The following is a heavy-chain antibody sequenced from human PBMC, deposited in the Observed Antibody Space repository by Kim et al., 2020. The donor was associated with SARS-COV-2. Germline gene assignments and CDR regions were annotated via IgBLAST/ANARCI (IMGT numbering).Heavy chain of an antibody. CDR2: INSDGSSI. D-gene: IGHD3-16*01. CDR1: GFTFSRTW. CDR3: AKVGVDWYFDL. J-gene: IGHJ2*01. V-gene: IGHV3-74*01. Sequence: GGCLRLSCAASGFTFSRTWMYWVRQAPGKGLVWVSRINSDGSSITYADSVKGRFTISRDNAKNTLHLQMNTLKAEDTAVYYCAKVGVDWYFDLWGRGTLV.